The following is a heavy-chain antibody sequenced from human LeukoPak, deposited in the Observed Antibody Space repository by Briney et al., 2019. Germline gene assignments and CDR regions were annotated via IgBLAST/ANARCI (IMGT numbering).Heavy chain of an antibody. CDR1: GGSFSGYY. D-gene: IGHD3-22*01. Sequence: SETLSLTCAVYGGSFSGYYWSWIRQPPGKGLEWIGEINHSGSTNYNPSLKSRVTISVDTSKNQFSLKLSSVTAADTAVYYCARGLEYYYDSSGDAFDIWGQGTMVTVSS. CDR2: INHSGST. V-gene: IGHV4-34*01. J-gene: IGHJ3*02. CDR3: ARGLEYYYDSSGDAFDI.